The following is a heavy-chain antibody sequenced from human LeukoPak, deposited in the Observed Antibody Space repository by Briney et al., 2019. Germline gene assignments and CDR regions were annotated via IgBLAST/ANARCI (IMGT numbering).Heavy chain of an antibody. J-gene: IGHJ4*02. CDR1: GFTFSGSA. V-gene: IGHV3-73*01. Sequence: GGSLKLSCAASGFTFSGSAMHGVRQASGKGLEWVGRIRSKANSYATAYAASVKCRLTLSRDDSKNTAYLQMNSLKTEDTAVYYCTRDSGYDNPFDCWGQGTLVTVSS. CDR3: TRDSGYDNPFDC. D-gene: IGHD5-12*01. CDR2: IRSKANSYAT.